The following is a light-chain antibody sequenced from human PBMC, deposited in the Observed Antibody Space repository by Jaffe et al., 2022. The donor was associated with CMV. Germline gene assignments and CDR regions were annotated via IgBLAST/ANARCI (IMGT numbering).Light chain of an antibody. V-gene: IGKV3-20*01. CDR2: GAT. Sequence: EIVLTQSPGTLSLSPGERATLSCRASQRVSSNFLAWFQQRPGQAPRLLIYGATSRATGIPDRFSGSGSGTDFNLTISRLEPEDFAVYFCQQYANSPLYTFGQGTKLEIK. CDR1: QRVSSNF. CDR3: QQYANSPLYT. J-gene: IGKJ2*01.